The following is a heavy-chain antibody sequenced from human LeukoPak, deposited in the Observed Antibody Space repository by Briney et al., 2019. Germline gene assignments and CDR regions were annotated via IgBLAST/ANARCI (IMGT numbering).Heavy chain of an antibody. CDR1: GFTSSRYW. CDR2: INSDGSTT. D-gene: IGHD6-19*01. Sequence: PGESLRLSCAASGFTSSRYWMHWVRRAPGKGLVWVSRINSDGSTTNYADSVKGRFTISRDNAKNSLYLQMNSLRAEDTAVYYCALLAVASDFDYWGQGALVTVSS. V-gene: IGHV3-74*01. CDR3: ALLAVASDFDY. J-gene: IGHJ4*02.